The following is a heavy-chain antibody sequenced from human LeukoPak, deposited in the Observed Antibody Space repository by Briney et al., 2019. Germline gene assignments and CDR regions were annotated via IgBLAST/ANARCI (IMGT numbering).Heavy chain of an antibody. CDR3: ARDWRYDFWSGYYVSPDYYGMDV. J-gene: IGHJ6*02. Sequence: SETLSLTCAVYGGSFSGYYWSWIRQPPGKGLEWIGEINHSGSTNYNPSLKSRVTISVDTSKNQFSLKLSSVTAADTAVYYCARDWRYDFWSGYYVSPDYYGMDVWGQGTTVTVSS. CDR2: INHSGST. D-gene: IGHD3-3*01. V-gene: IGHV4-34*01. CDR1: GGSFSGYY.